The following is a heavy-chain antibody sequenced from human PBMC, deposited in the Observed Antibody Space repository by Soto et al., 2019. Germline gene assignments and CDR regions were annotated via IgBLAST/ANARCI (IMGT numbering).Heavy chain of an antibody. CDR3: AKDDVGATIFDY. D-gene: IGHD1-26*01. V-gene: IGHV3-11*04. Sequence: PGGSLRLSCAASGFTFSDYYMSWIRQAPGKGLEWVSYISSRGSTIYYADSVKGRFTISRDTAKNTLYLQMYSLRAGDTAVYYCAKDDVGATIFDYWGQGTLVTVSS. CDR1: GFTFSDYY. J-gene: IGHJ4*02. CDR2: ISSRGSTI.